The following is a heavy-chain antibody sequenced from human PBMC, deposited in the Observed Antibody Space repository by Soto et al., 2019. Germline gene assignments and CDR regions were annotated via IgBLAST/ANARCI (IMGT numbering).Heavy chain of an antibody. D-gene: IGHD5-18*01. CDR3: AKSDTAMVTRLGWFDP. CDR2: IDRDGSSI. CDR1: GFTFRSYW. Sequence: GGSLRLSCAASGFTFRSYWMFWVRQAPGKGLVWVARIDRDGSSINYADSVKGRFTISRDNSKNTLYLQMNSLRAEDTAVYYCAKSDTAMVTRLGWFDPWGQGTLVTVSS. J-gene: IGHJ5*02. V-gene: IGHV3-74*01.